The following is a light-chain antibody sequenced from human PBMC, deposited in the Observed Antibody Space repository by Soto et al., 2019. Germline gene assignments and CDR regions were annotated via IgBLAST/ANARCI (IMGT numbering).Light chain of an antibody. CDR2: SNN. V-gene: IGLV1-47*02. J-gene: IGLJ2*01. CDR1: SSNIGSNY. CDR3: AAWDDSLSAQVV. Sequence: QSVLTQPPSASGTPGQRVTISCSGSSSNIGSNYVYWYQQLPGTAPKLLIYSNNQRPSGVPDRFSGSKSGTSASLAISGLRSEDEADYYCAAWDDSLSAQVVIGGGTQLTVL.